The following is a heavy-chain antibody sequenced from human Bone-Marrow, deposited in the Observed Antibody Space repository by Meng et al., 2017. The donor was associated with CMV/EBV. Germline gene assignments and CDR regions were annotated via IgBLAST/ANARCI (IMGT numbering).Heavy chain of an antibody. Sequence: ASVKVSCKASGYTFTSYDINWVRQATGQGLEWMGWMNPNSGNTGYAQKFQERVTITRDMSTSTAYMELSSLRSEDTAVYYCAAGKSPSASPAYYYGMDVWGQGTTVTVSS. J-gene: IGHJ6*01. CDR3: AAGKSPSASPAYYYGMDV. CDR1: GYTFTSYD. V-gene: IGHV1-8*01. CDR2: MNPNSGNT.